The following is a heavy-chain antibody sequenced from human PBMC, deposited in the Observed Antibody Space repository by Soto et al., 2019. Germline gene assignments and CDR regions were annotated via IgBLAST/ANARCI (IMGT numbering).Heavy chain of an antibody. CDR3: AREGGRGSPDWYFNV. J-gene: IGHJ2*01. V-gene: IGHV4-39*07. Sequence: SETLSLTCTVSGGSISSDSYYWGWIRQSPEKGLEWIASISYSGSTYYNPTLKSRLIISVDTSKNQFSLKLSSVTAADTAVYYCAREGGRGSPDWYFNVRGRGILVTVSS. CDR2: ISYSGST. CDR1: GGSISSDSYY. D-gene: IGHD1-26*01.